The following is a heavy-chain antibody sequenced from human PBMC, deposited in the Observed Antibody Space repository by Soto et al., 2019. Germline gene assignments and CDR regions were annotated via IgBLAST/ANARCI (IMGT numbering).Heavy chain of an antibody. Sequence: SETLSLTCTVSGRSMSGYYWSWIRQPAGERLEWIGRIYTSGTTDFNPSLKGRVTMSVDTSKNQFSLKLTSVTAADTALYYCAREDYYDTGYYVVWGQGTQVTVS. J-gene: IGHJ4*02. CDR3: AREDYYDTGYYVV. V-gene: IGHV4-4*07. CDR1: GRSMSGYY. D-gene: IGHD3-9*01. CDR2: IYTSGTT.